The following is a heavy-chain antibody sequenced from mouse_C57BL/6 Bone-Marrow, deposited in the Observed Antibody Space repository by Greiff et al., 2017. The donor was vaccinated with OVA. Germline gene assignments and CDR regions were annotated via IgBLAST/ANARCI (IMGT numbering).Heavy chain of an antibody. D-gene: IGHD1-1*01. Sequence: QVQLKQPGAELVMPGASVKLSCKASGYTFTSYWMHWVKQRPGQGLEWIGEIDPSDSYTNYNQKFKGKSTLTVDKSSGTAYMQLSSLTSEDSAVYYCARHGSSYGFAYWGQGTLVTVSA. CDR3: ARHGSSYGFAY. CDR2: IDPSDSYT. V-gene: IGHV1-69*01. J-gene: IGHJ3*01. CDR1: GYTFTSYW.